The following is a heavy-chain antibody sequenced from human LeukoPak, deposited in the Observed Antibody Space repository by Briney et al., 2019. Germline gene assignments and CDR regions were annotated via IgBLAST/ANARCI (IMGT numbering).Heavy chain of an antibody. V-gene: IGHV3-23*01. CDR2: ISGSGGST. CDR3: AKDLSYVDTAMVTGY. CDR1: GFTFSSYA. D-gene: IGHD5-18*01. Sequence: GGSLRLSCAASGFTFSSYAMSWVRRAPGKGLEWVSAISGSGGSTYYADSVKGRFTISRDNSKNTLYLQMNSLRAEDTAVYYCAKDLSYVDTAMVTGYWGQGTLVTVSS. J-gene: IGHJ4*02.